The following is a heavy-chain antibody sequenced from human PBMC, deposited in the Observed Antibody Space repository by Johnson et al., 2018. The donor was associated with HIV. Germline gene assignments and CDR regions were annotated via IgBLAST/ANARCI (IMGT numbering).Heavy chain of an antibody. J-gene: IGHJ3*02. Sequence: VQLVESGGGLAQPGGSLRLSCAASGITVSSNYMSWVRQAPGKGLEWVSVIYSGGSTYYADSVKGRFTISRENAKNSLYLQMNSLRAGDTAVYFCARESRDGPNLRAFDIWGQGTTVIVSS. V-gene: IGHV3-66*01. CDR1: GITVSSNY. D-gene: IGHD5-24*01. CDR2: IYSGGST. CDR3: ARESRDGPNLRAFDI.